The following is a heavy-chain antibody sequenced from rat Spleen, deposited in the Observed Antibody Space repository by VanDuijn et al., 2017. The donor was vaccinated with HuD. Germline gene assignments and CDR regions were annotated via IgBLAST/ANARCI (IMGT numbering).Heavy chain of an antibody. J-gene: IGHJ3*01. D-gene: IGHD1-12*02. CDR1: GFTFSSFP. CDR3: ARRPYYDGAYYPFAY. Sequence: EVQLVESGGGLVQPGRSMKLSCAASGFTFSSFPMAWVRQAPTKGLEWVATISTSGGSTYYRDSVKGRFTISRDNAKSTLYLQMDSLRSEDTATYFCARRPYYDGAYYPFAYWGQGTLVTVSS. CDR2: ISTSGGST. V-gene: IGHV5-46*01.